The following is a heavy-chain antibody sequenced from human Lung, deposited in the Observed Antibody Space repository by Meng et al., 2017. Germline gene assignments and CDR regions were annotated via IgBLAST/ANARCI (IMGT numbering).Heavy chain of an antibody. Sequence: EVQLVESGGGLVQPGGSLTLSCAASGFTFSTYWMHWARQAPGKGLVWVSHINTDGSSTNYADSVKGRFTTSRDNAKNTLYLQMNSLRAEDTAVYYCGRSDGYIRDWGQGTLVTVSS. CDR1: GFTFSTYW. CDR2: INTDGSST. D-gene: IGHD5-24*01. CDR3: GRSDGYIRD. V-gene: IGHV3-74*01. J-gene: IGHJ4*02.